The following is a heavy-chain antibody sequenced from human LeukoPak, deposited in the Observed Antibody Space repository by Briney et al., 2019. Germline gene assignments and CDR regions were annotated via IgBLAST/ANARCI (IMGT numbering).Heavy chain of an antibody. D-gene: IGHD6-19*01. Sequence: GAPVKVSCKTSNYTFSNYGITWVRQAPGQGLEWMGWIGAYSGNSEFAQKFQGRITMTTDASSGTAYMELTNLTSDDTAVYFCARDSSAFYGSEYFQHWGQGTLVTVSS. V-gene: IGHV1-18*01. CDR3: ARDSSAFYGSEYFQH. J-gene: IGHJ1*01. CDR2: IGAYSGNS. CDR1: NYTFSNYG.